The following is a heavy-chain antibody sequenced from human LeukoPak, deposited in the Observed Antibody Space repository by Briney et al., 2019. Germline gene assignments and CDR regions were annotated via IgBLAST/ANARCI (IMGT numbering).Heavy chain of an antibody. Sequence: GGSLRLSCAASVFTFSSYSMNWVRQAPWKGLEWVSSISSSSSYIYYADSVKGRFTISRDNAKNSLYLQMNSLRAEDTAVYYCARDSPPYYYDSSGYSEFDYWGQGTLVTVSS. CDR3: ARDSPPYYYDSSGYSEFDY. J-gene: IGHJ4*02. V-gene: IGHV3-21*01. D-gene: IGHD3-22*01. CDR1: VFTFSSYS. CDR2: ISSSSSYI.